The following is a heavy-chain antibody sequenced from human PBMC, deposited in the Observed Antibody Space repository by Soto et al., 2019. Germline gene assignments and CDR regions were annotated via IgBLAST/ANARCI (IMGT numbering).Heavy chain of an antibody. Sequence: SETLSLTCTVSGGSISSSSYYWGWIRQPPGKGLEWIGSIYYSGSTYYNPSLKSRVTISVDTSKNQFSLKLSSVTAADTAAYYCARHGFRGEPDYWGQGTLVTVSS. CDR1: GGSISSSSYY. D-gene: IGHD3-16*01. J-gene: IGHJ4*02. V-gene: IGHV4-39*01. CDR3: ARHGFRGEPDY. CDR2: IYYSGST.